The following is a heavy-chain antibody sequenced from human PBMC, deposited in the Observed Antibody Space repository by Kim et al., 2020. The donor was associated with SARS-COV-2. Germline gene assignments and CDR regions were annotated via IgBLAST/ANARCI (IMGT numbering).Heavy chain of an antibody. Sequence: SETLSLTCAVYGGSFSGYYWSWIRQPPGKGLEWIGEINHSGSTNYNPSLKSRVTISVDTSKNQFSLKLSSVTAADTAVYYCARALPSGYDINRKFDYWGQGTLVTVSS. CDR2: INHSGST. J-gene: IGHJ4*02. CDR3: ARALPSGYDINRKFDY. V-gene: IGHV4-34*01. CDR1: GGSFSGYY. D-gene: IGHD5-12*01.